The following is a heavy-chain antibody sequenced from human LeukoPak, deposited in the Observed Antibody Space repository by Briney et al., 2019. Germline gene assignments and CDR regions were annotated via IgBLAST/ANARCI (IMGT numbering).Heavy chain of an antibody. J-gene: IGHJ4*02. Sequence: GGSLRLSCAASGFTFSSYAMHWVRQAPGKGLEYVSAISSNGGSTYYANSVKGRFTISRDNSKNTLYLQMGSLRAEDMAVYYCARGARAVVPAAIADWGQGTLVTVSS. CDR1: GFTFSSYA. D-gene: IGHD2-2*01. CDR2: ISSNGGST. V-gene: IGHV3-64*01. CDR3: ARGARAVVPAAIAD.